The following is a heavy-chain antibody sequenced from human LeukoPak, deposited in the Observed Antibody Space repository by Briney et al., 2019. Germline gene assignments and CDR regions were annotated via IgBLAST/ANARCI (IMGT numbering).Heavy chain of an antibody. V-gene: IGHV4-59*11. J-gene: IGHJ4*02. CDR3: ARGYDSSAYYPFNY. CDR2: ISDSGST. D-gene: IGHD3-22*01. Sequence: SETLSLTCVVSGGSLSTHHWSWLRQSPGRGPEWLGYISDSGSTNYNPSLKSRVTISVDTSKNQFSLMLSSVTAADTAVYYCARGYDSSAYYPFNYWGQGTLVTVSS. CDR1: GGSLSTHH.